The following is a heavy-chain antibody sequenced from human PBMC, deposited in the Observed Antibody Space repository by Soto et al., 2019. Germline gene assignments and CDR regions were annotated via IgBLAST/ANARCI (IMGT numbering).Heavy chain of an antibody. Sequence: ASVKVSCKVSGYTLTELSMHWVRQAPGKGLEWMGGFDPEDGETIYAQKFQGRVTMTEDTSTDTAYMELSSLRSEDTAVYYCASPARNYDFWSGYSFDIWGKGTMVTVSS. J-gene: IGHJ3*02. CDR1: GYTLTELS. CDR2: FDPEDGET. CDR3: ASPARNYDFWSGYSFDI. V-gene: IGHV1-24*01. D-gene: IGHD3-3*01.